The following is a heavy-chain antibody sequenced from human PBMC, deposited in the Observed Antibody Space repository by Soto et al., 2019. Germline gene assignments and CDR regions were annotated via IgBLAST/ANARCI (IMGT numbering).Heavy chain of an antibody. D-gene: IGHD4-17*01. J-gene: IGHJ6*02. CDR2: MNPNSGNT. Sequence: ASVKVSCKASGYTFTSYEINWVRQATGQGLGWMGWMNPNSGNTGYAQKFQGRVTMTRNTSISTAYMELSSLRSEDKAVYYCARKTVTYYYYYGMDVWGQGTTVTVSS. V-gene: IGHV1-8*01. CDR3: ARKTVTYYYYYGMDV. CDR1: GYTFTSYE.